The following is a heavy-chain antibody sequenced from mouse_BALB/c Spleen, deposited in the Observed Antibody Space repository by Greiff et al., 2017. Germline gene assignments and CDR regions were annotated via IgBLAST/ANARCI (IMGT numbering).Heavy chain of an antibody. Sequence: VQLQQSGTVLARPGASVKMSCKASGYSFTSYWMHWVKQRPGQGLEWIGAIYPGNSDTSYNQKFKGKAKLTAVTSASTAYMELSSLTNEDSAVFYCTGDYGSSYGFAYWGQGTLVTVS. D-gene: IGHD1-1*01. CDR1: GYSFTSYW. J-gene: IGHJ3*01. CDR3: TGDYGSSYGFAY. CDR2: IYPGNSDT. V-gene: IGHV1-5*01.